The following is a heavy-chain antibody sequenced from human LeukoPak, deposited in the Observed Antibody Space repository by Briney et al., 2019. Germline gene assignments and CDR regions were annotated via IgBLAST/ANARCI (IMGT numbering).Heavy chain of an antibody. D-gene: IGHD3-22*01. CDR2: ISGSGANT. V-gene: IGHV3-23*01. J-gene: IGHJ2*01. CDR1: GFTFSNYA. Sequence: PGGSLRLSCAASGFTFSNYAMNWVRQPPGKGLEWVSAISGSGANTYYADSVKGRFTISRDNSKNTLYLQMNILRAEDSAVFYCAKDRSSGYPERYFDLWGRGTLVTVSS. CDR3: AKDRSSGYPERYFDL.